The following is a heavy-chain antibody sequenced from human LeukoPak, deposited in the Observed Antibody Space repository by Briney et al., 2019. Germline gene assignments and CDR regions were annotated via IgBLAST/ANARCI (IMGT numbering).Heavy chain of an antibody. V-gene: IGHV3-7*01. Sequence: GGSLRLSCAASGFTFSSYEMNWVRQAPGRGLEWVANIKQDGSEKYYVDSVKGRFTISRDNAKNSLYLQMNSLRAEDTAVYYCARYYYDSSGYHGEHDYWGQGTLVTVSS. CDR1: GFTFSSYE. J-gene: IGHJ4*02. CDR2: IKQDGSEK. D-gene: IGHD3-22*01. CDR3: ARYYYDSSGYHGEHDY.